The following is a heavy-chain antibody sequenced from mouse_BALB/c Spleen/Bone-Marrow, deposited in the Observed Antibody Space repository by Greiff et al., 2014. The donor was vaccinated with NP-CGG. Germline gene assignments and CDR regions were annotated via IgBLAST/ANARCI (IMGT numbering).Heavy chain of an antibody. CDR2: IDPENGDT. V-gene: IGHV14-4*02. J-gene: IGHJ2*01. CDR3: NARGGDDFDYFDY. CDR1: GFNIKDYY. Sequence: DVKLVESGAELVRSGASVKLSCTASGFNIKDYYMHWVKQRPEQGLEWIGWIDPENGDTEYAPKFQGKATMTADTSSNTAYLQLSSLTSEDTAVYYCNARGGDDFDYFDYWGQGTTLTVSS. D-gene: IGHD2-2*01.